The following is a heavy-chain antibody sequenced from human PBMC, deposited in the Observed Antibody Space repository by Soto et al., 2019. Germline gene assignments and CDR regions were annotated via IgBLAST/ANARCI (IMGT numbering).Heavy chain of an antibody. CDR1: GFTFNNYA. D-gene: IGHD4-4*01. J-gene: IGHJ4*02. CDR3: AKSPTTTSPRVDS. CDR2: ISGSGGST. Sequence: PGGSLRLSCAASGFTFNNYAVTWFRQAPGKGLEWLSGISGSGGSTYYANSVKGRFIISRDNSKNTLYLQLNSLRVEDTATYYCAKSPTTTSPRVDSWGQGTLVTVSS. V-gene: IGHV3-23*01.